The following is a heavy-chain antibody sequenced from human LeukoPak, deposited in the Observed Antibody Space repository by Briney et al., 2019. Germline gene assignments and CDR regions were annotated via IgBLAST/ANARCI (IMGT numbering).Heavy chain of an antibody. D-gene: IGHD6-6*01. J-gene: IGHJ3*02. V-gene: IGHV3-9*01. CDR1: GFIFDGYA. Sequence: GRSLRLPCVGSGFIFDGYAIRWVRQAPGKGLEWVSGIGGHGGNIGYADSVKGRFTVSRDNAKNYVYLQMNRLRSEDTALYFCTKDKSTRSSYGDAFDIWGQGTVVTVSS. CDR3: TKDKSTRSSYGDAFDI. CDR2: IGGHGGNI.